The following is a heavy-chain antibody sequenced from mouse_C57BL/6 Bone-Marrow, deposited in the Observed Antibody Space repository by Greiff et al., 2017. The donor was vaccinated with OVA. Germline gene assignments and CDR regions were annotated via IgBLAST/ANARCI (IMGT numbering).Heavy chain of an antibody. J-gene: IGHJ4*01. CDR2: IYPGSGNT. CDR1: GYTFTDYY. V-gene: IGHV1-76*01. Sequence: VQRVESGAELVRPGASVKLSCKASGYTFTDYYINWVKQRPGQGLEWISRIYPGSGNTYYNEKFKGKATLPAEKSSSTAYMQLSSLTSEDSAVYFCARGYAKEYWGQGTAVTGSS. CDR3: ARGYAKEY.